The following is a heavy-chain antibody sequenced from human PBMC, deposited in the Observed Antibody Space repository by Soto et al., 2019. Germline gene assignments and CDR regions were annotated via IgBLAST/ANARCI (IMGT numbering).Heavy chain of an antibody. J-gene: IGHJ4*02. D-gene: IGHD6-19*01. Sequence: SQTLSLTCAISGDSVSSNSAAWNSIRQSPSRGLEWLGRTYYRSKWYNDYAVSVKSRITINPDTSKNQFSLQLNSVTPEDTAVYYCARDKWDSSGWYDAMTGFDYWGRGTLVTVSS. CDR3: ARDKWDSSGWYDAMTGFDY. V-gene: IGHV6-1*01. CDR2: TYYRSKWYN. CDR1: GDSVSSNSAA.